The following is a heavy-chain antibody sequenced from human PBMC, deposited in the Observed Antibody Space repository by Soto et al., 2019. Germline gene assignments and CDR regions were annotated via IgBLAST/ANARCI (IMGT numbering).Heavy chain of an antibody. Sequence: QVQLVQSGAEVKKPGSSVKVSCKASGVTFSSYAISWVRQAPGQGLEWMGGIIPIFGTANYAQKFQGRVTITADESTSTAYMELSSLRSEDTAVYYCARAGAYSGSTSRNWFDPWGQGTLVTVSS. CDR1: GVTFSSYA. CDR2: IIPIFGTA. J-gene: IGHJ5*02. D-gene: IGHD1-26*01. V-gene: IGHV1-69*01. CDR3: ARAGAYSGSTSRNWFDP.